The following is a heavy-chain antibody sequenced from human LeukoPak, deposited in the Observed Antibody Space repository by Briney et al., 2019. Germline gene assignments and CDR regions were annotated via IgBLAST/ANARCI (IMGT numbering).Heavy chain of an antibody. J-gene: IGHJ4*02. CDR3: ARQDYDFWSGYYWMGY. CDR2: IYPCDSNT. V-gene: IGHV5-51*01. CDR1: GYSFTNYW. D-gene: IGHD3-3*01. Sequence: GESLKISCKGSGYSFTNYWIGWVRQMPGKGLEWMGIIYPCDSNTRYSPSFQGQVTISADKSISTAYLQWSSLKASDTAMYYCARQDYDFWSGYYWMGYWGQGTLVTVSS.